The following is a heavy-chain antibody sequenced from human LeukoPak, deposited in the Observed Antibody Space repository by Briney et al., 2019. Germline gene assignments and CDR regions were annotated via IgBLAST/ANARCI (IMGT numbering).Heavy chain of an antibody. V-gene: IGHV3-21*01. Sequence: GGSLRLSCAASGFTFSSYSMNWVRQAPGKGLEWVSSISSSSSYIYYADSVKGRFTISRDNAKNSLYLQMNSLRAEDTAVYYCARVRINSGYDLRAFDIWGQGTMVTVSS. CDR2: ISSSSSYI. J-gene: IGHJ3*02. CDR3: ARVRINSGYDLRAFDI. D-gene: IGHD5-12*01. CDR1: GFTFSSYS.